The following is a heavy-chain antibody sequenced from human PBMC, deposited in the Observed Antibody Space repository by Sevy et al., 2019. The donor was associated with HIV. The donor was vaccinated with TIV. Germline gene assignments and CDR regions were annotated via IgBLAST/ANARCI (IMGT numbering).Heavy chain of an antibody. D-gene: IGHD3-22*01. CDR1: GFTFSSYA. Sequence: GGSLRLSCAASGFTFSSYAMSWVRQAPGKGLEWVSAISGSGGSTYYADSVKGRFTISRDNSKNTLYLQMNSLRAEDTAVYYCAKDTTPHYYDSSGYYLGFGLSFDYWGQGTLVTVSS. CDR2: ISGSGGST. J-gene: IGHJ4*02. CDR3: AKDTTPHYYDSSGYYLGFGLSFDY. V-gene: IGHV3-23*01.